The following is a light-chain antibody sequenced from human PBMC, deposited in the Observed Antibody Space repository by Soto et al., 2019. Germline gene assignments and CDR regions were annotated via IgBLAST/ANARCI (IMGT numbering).Light chain of an antibody. J-gene: IGKJ1*01. CDR3: QQSYSTPRK. CDR1: QSINSY. V-gene: IGKV1-39*01. Sequence: DLQMTQSPSSLSASVGDRVTITCRASQSINSYLNWFQQKPGKAPKLLIYAASNLQTGVPSRFSGSGSGTDYTLTISSLQPEDFATYYCQQSYSTPRKFGQGTKVEIK. CDR2: AAS.